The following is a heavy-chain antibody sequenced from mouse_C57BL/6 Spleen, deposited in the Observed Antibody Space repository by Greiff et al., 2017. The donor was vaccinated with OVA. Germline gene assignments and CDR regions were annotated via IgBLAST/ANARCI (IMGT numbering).Heavy chain of an antibody. J-gene: IGHJ3*01. CDR3: ARGGDYYGGSYAWFAY. CDR1: GYTFTSYW. V-gene: IGHV1-53*01. CDR2: INPSNGGT. Sequence: QVQLQQPGTELVKPGASVKLSCKASGYTFTSYWMHWVKQRPGQGLEWIGNINPSNGGTNYNEKFKSKATLTVDKSSSTAYMQLSSLTSEDSAVYYCARGGDYYGGSYAWFAYWGQGTLVTVSA. D-gene: IGHD1-1*01.